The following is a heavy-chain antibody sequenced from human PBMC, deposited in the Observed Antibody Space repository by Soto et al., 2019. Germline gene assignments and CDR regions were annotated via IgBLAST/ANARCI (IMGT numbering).Heavy chain of an antibody. J-gene: IGHJ4*02. CDR2: IYPGDSDT. Sequence: GESLKISCKGSGYSFTSYWIGWVRQMPGKGLEWMGIIYPGDSDTRYSPSFQGQVTISADKSISTAYLQWSSLKASDTAMYYCARARYSSSWYAESFDYWGQGTLVTVSS. V-gene: IGHV5-51*01. CDR3: ARARYSSSWYAESFDY. CDR1: GYSFTSYW. D-gene: IGHD6-13*01.